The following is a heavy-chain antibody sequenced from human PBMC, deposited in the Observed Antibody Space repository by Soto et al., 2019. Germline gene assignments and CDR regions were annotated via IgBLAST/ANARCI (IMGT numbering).Heavy chain of an antibody. J-gene: IGHJ5*01. V-gene: IGHV4-38-2*01. CDR1: GYSISSGYY. Sequence: SETLSLTCAVSGYSISSGYYWGWIRQPPGKGLEWIGSIYHSGSTYYNPSLKRRFTISVDTSKNQFSLKLSSVTAADTAVYYCARGGNDPTAWFDPLGPGTLVTVSS. CDR3: ARGGNDPTAWFDP. D-gene: IGHD2-15*01. CDR2: IYHSGST.